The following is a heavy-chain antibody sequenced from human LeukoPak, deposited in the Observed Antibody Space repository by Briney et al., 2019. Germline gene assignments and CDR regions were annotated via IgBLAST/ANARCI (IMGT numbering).Heavy chain of an antibody. D-gene: IGHD6-13*01. Sequence: GASVKVSCKVSGYTLTELSMHWVRQAPGKGLEWMGGFDPEDGETIYAQKFQGRVTMTEDTSTDTPYMELSSLRSEDTAVYYCARFYSSSWYEQSGGWFDPWGQGTLVTVSS. V-gene: IGHV1-24*01. CDR3: ARFYSSSWYEQSGGWFDP. CDR2: FDPEDGET. J-gene: IGHJ5*02. CDR1: GYTLTELS.